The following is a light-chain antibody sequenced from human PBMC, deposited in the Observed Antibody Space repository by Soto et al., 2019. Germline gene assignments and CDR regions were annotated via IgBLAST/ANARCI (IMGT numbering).Light chain of an antibody. J-gene: IGKJ1*01. CDR2: DAS. CDR1: QSISGW. V-gene: IGKV1-5*01. Sequence: DIQMPQSPSTLSASVGDRVTITFLASQSISGWLAWYQQKPGKAPKLLIYDASILESGVPSRFSGSGSGTEFTLTISSLQPDDFATYYCQQYSSYSWTFGQGTKVDI. CDR3: QQYSSYSWT.